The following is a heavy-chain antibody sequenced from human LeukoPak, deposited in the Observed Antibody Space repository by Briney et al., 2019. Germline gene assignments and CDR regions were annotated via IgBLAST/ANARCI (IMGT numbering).Heavy chain of an antibody. CDR1: GFTFSSYG. Sequence: QPGGSLRLSCAASGFTFSSYGMSWVRQAPGKGLEWVSAISGSGGSTYYADSVKGRFTISRDNSKNTLYLQMNSLRAEDTAVYYCAKGPVRGVMLPSGWGQGTMVTVSS. CDR2: ISGSGGST. CDR3: AKGPVRGVMLPSG. V-gene: IGHV3-23*01. D-gene: IGHD3-10*01. J-gene: IGHJ3*01.